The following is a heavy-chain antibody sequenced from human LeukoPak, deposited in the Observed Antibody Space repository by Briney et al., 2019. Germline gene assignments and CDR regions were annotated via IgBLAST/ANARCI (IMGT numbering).Heavy chain of an antibody. J-gene: IGHJ4*02. CDR1: GYTFTSYD. V-gene: IGHV1-8*01. CDR2: MNPNSGNT. CDR3: ARGVRGYCSSTSCYYFY. Sequence: ASVKVSCKASGYTFTSYDINWVRQATGQGLEWMGWMNPNSGNTGYAQKFQGRVTMTRNTSISTAYMELGSLRSEDTAVYYCARGVRGYCSSTSCYYFYWGQGTLVTVSS. D-gene: IGHD2-2*01.